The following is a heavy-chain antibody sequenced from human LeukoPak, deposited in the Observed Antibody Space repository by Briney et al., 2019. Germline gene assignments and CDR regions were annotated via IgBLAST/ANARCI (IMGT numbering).Heavy chain of an antibody. Sequence: ASVKFSCKVSGYTLTELSMHWVRQAPGKGLEWMGGFDPEDGETIYAQKFRGRVTMTEDTSTDIAYMELSSLRSEDTAVYYCATGGIYCSSTSCPSGSWGQGTLVTVPS. CDR2: FDPEDGET. J-gene: IGHJ4*02. D-gene: IGHD2-2*01. CDR1: GYTLTELS. CDR3: ATGGIYCSSTSCPSGS. V-gene: IGHV1-24*01.